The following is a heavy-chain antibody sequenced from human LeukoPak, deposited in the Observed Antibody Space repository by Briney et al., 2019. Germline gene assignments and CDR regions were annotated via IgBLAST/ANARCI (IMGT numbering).Heavy chain of an antibody. CDR2: IYYSGIS. J-gene: IGHJ3*01. CDR1: GGSISDYY. D-gene: IGHD5-18*01. V-gene: IGHV4-59*01. Sequence: SETLSLNCSVSGGSISDYYWSWIRQPPGKGLEWVGRIYYSGISNYNPSLKSRVTTSVDTSKNQFSLKLTSVTAADTAVYYCARGGWRIQLWNDAFDFWGQGTLVTVSS. CDR3: ARGGWRIQLWNDAFDF.